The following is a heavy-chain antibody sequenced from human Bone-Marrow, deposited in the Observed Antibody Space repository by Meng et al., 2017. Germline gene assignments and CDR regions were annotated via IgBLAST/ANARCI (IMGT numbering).Heavy chain of an antibody. J-gene: IGHJ3*02. CDR3: VREGSGRVAATHDAFEI. D-gene: IGHD2-15*01. Sequence: SETLSLTCTVSGGSISSNYWSWIRQPPGKGLEWIGYISYSGSTNYNPSLKSRVTISVDTSKTQFSLKLRSVTAADTAVYYCVREGSGRVAATHDAFEIWGQGTKVTVSS. V-gene: IGHV4-59*01. CDR1: GGSISSNY. CDR2: ISYSGST.